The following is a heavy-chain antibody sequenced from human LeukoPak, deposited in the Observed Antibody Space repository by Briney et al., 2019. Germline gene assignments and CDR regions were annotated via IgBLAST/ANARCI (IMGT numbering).Heavy chain of an antibody. CDR2: IKQDGSEK. CDR3: TRLRLSYYYGSGSYSGYFDY. J-gene: IGHJ4*02. V-gene: IGHV3-7*03. D-gene: IGHD3-10*01. CDR1: GFTFSSYW. Sequence: GGSLRLSCAASGFTFSSYWMSWVRPAPGKGLEWVANIKQDGSEKYYVDSVKGRFTISRDNAKNSLYLQMNSLRAEDTAVYYCTRLRLSYYYGSGSYSGYFDYWGQGTLVTVSS.